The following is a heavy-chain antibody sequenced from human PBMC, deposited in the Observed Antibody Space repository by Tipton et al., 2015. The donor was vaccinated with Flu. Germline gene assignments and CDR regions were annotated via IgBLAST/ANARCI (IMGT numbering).Heavy chain of an antibody. CDR3: ARIAHDYGVAFDY. Sequence: QSGAEVKKPGASVKVSCKASGYTFTSYYMHWVRQAPGKGLEWIGIINPSGGSTSYAQKFQGRVTMTRDTSTSTVYMELSSLRSEDTAVYYCARIAHDYGVAFDYWGQGTLVTDSS. V-gene: IGHV1-46*01. D-gene: IGHD4-17*01. CDR1: GYTFTSYY. CDR2: INPSGGST. J-gene: IGHJ4*02.